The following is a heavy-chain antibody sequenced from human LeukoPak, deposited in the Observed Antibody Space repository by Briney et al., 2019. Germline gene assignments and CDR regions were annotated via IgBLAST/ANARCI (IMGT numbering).Heavy chain of an antibody. Sequence: GGSLRLSCAASGFTFSNYYMTWVRQAPGKGLEWVSYISSSSNTVYYADSVKGRLTVSRDNANNSLYVQMTNLRAEDTAVYYCARRAMGATSFDYWGQGTLVTVSS. CDR1: GFTFSNYY. D-gene: IGHD1-26*01. J-gene: IGHJ4*02. V-gene: IGHV3-11*04. CDR3: ARRAMGATSFDY. CDR2: ISSSSNTV.